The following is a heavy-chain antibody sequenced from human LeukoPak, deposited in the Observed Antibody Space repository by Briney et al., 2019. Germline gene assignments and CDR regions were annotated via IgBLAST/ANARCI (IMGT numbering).Heavy chain of an antibody. J-gene: IGHJ6*03. D-gene: IGHD2-15*01. V-gene: IGHV3-30*02. CDR2: IRFDGSNK. Sequence: PGGSLRLSCAASRFTFSSYGMHWVRQAPGKGLEWVAFIRFDGSNKYYTDSVKGRFTISRDNSKNTLYLQMNSLRAEDTAVYYCAKDGPVAAAYYYYYMDVWGKGTTVTISS. CDR3: AKDGPVAAAYYYYYMDV. CDR1: RFTFSSYG.